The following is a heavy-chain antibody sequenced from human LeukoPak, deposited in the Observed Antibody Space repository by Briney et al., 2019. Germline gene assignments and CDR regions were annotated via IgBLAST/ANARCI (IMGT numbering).Heavy chain of an antibody. D-gene: IGHD3-10*01. V-gene: IGHV3-23*01. CDR3: AKVMKGSERLTMVRGVIIKTAGLYYMDV. Sequence: GGSLRLSCAASGFTLSSYAMSWVRQAPGKGLEWVPSISASGGSTNYADSVKGRFTISRDNSKNTVYLQMNSLRAEDTAVYYCAKVMKGSERLTMVRGVIIKTAGLYYMDVWGKGTTVTVSS. CDR2: ISASGGST. CDR1: GFTLSSYA. J-gene: IGHJ6*03.